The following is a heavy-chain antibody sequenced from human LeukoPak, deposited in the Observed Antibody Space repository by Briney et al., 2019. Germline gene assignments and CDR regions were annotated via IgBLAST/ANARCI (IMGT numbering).Heavy chain of an antibody. V-gene: IGHV3-48*02. CDR1: GFTFSSYS. CDR2: ISSSSSTI. CDR3: ARTRGPGDYYYGMDV. J-gene: IGHJ6*02. Sequence: GGSLRLSCAASGFTFSSYSMNWARQAPGKGLEWVSYISSSSSTIYYADSVKGRFTISRDNAKNSLYLQMNSLRDEDTAVNYCARTRGPGDYYYGMDVWGQGTTVTVSS. D-gene: IGHD3-16*01.